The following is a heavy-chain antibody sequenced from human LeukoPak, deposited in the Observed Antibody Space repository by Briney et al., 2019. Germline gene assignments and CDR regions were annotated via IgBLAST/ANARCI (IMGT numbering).Heavy chain of an antibody. CDR2: INHSGST. CDR1: GGSFSGYY. V-gene: IGHV4-34*01. CDR3: VGYCSSTSCSDAFDI. Sequence: SETLSLTCAAYGGSFSGYYWSWIRQPPGKGLEWIGEINHSGSTNYNPSLKSRVTISVDTSKNQFSLKLSSVTAADTAVYYCVGYCSSTSCSDAFDIWGQGTMVTVSS. D-gene: IGHD2-2*01. J-gene: IGHJ3*02.